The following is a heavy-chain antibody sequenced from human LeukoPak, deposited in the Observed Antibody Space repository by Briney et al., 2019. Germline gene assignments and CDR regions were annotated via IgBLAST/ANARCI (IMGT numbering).Heavy chain of an antibody. V-gene: IGHV3-33*01. J-gene: IGHJ5*02. D-gene: IGHD6-19*01. CDR2: IWHDGSVK. Sequence: QPGGSLRLSCAASGFRFSNYGMHWVRQAPGKGLEWVALIWHDGSVKYYADSVKGRFTASRDNSKSTLYLQMVSLSAADTAVYYCGRQVAPGQWLVNLWGQGTLVTVSS. CDR3: GRQVAPGQWLVNL. CDR1: GFRFSNYG.